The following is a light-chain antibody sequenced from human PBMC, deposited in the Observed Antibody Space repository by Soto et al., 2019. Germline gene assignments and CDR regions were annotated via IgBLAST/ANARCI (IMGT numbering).Light chain of an antibody. CDR1: SGHSSYA. CDR2: LNSDGSH. J-gene: IGLJ3*02. Sequence: QLVLTQSPSASASLGASVKLTCPLSSGHSSYAIAWHQQQPEKGPRHLMKLNSDGSHSKGDGIPDRFSGSSSGAERYLTISSLQSEDEADYYCQTWGTGRVFGGGTKLTVL. CDR3: QTWGTGRV. V-gene: IGLV4-69*01.